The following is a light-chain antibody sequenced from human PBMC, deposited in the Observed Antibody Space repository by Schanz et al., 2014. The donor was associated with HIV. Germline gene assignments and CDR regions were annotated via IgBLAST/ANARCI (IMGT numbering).Light chain of an antibody. V-gene: IGLV6-57*04. J-gene: IGLJ3*02. CDR2: DSY. CDR3: QSYDSSNRV. CDR1: GGGTASDS. Sequence: NFMLTQPQSVSESPGKTITISCTRSGGGTASDSVQWYQQRPGSAPATVIYDSYQRPSGVPSRFSGSFDRSSNSASLTISGLMTEDEADYYCQSYDSSNRVFRGGTKLTVL.